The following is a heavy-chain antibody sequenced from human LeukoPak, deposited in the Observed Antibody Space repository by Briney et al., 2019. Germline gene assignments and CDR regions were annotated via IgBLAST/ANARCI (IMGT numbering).Heavy chain of an antibody. Sequence: ASVTVSCTASGYTFTSYAMHWVRQAPGQRLEWMGWINAGNGNTKYSQKFQGRVTITRDTSASTAYMELSSLRSEDTAVYYCARYYDSSGYWEIDHWGQGTLVTVSS. V-gene: IGHV1-3*01. CDR2: INAGNGNT. D-gene: IGHD3-22*01. J-gene: IGHJ4*02. CDR1: GYTFTSYA. CDR3: ARYYDSSGYWEIDH.